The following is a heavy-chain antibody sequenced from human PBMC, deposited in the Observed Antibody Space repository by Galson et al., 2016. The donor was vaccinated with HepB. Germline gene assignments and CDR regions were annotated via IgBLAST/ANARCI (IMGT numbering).Heavy chain of an antibody. CDR2: IKQDGSER. V-gene: IGHV3-7*01. CDR3: AGENGWYFDW. J-gene: IGHJ4*02. D-gene: IGHD6-19*01. Sequence: SLRLSCAASGFTSTNYWMSWVRQAPGKGLEWVANIKQDGSERDYVDSVKGRFTISRDNAKNPLYLQMNSLRAEDTAVYYCAGENGWYFDWWGQGTLVTVSS. CDR1: GFTSTNYW.